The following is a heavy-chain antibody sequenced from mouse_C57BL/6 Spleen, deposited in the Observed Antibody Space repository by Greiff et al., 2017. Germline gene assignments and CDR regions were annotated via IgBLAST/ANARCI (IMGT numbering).Heavy chain of an antibody. Sequence: VQLQQSGAELAKPGASVKLSCKASGYTFTSYWMHWVKQRPGQGLEWIGYINPSSGYTKYNQKFKDKATLTADKSSSTAYMQLSSLTYEDSAVYYCARSVYGNYDWFAYWGQGTLVTVSA. V-gene: IGHV1-7*01. CDR1: GYTFTSYW. CDR2: INPSSGYT. D-gene: IGHD2-1*01. J-gene: IGHJ3*01. CDR3: ARSVYGNYDWFAY.